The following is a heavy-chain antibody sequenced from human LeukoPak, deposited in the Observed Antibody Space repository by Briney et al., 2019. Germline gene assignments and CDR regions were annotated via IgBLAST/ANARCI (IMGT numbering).Heavy chain of an antibody. D-gene: IGHD3-22*01. J-gene: IGHJ5*02. V-gene: IGHV4-59*01. CDR2: IYYSGST. Sequence: SEPLSLTCPVSGGSIISYSWSWIRQPPGKGLEWIGYIYYSGSTNYNPSLKSRVTISVDTSKNQFSLKLSSVTAADTAVYYCARELSRYYDSSGYPEYNWFDPWGQGTLVTVSS. CDR3: ARELSRYYDSSGYPEYNWFDP. CDR1: GGSIISYS.